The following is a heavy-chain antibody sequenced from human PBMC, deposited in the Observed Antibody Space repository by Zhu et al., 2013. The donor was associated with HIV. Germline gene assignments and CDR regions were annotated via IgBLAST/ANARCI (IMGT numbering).Heavy chain of an antibody. D-gene: IGHD4-4*01. CDR1: GGTFRSYA. V-gene: IGHV1-69*01. J-gene: IGHJ5*01. Sequence: QVQLVQSGAEVKKPGSSVKVSCKASGGTFRSYAISWLRQAPGQGLEWMGGISLIFDRANYAQKFQGRVTITAHESTNTAYMELSSLRSEDTAVYFCARDGQKTTIYNWFDSWGQGTLVTVSS. CDR2: ISLIFDRA. CDR3: ARDGQKTTIYNWFDS.